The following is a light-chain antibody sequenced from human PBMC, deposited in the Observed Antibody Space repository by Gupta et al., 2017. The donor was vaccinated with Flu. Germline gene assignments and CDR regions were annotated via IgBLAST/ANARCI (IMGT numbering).Light chain of an antibody. J-gene: IGKJ1*01. CDR1: QSISSD. Sequence: EVVMTQSPVTLSVSPGERATLSCRAIQSISSDLAWYQQKPGQAPRLLIYDASTRATGLPARFSGSGSGTEFSLTISSLHSEDFAVYYCQQYNNWPPWTFGQGTKVEIK. CDR3: QQYNNWPPWT. V-gene: IGKV3-15*01. CDR2: DAS.